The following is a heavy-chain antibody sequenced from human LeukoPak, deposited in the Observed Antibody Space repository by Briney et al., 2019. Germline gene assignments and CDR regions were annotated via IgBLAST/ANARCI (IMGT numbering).Heavy chain of an antibody. CDR2: IYDSGST. D-gene: IGHD4-17*01. CDR3: ARESDDGGYGWGY. Sequence: PSETLSLTCTVSGGPIRSSYWSWIRQPPGKGLEWIGHIYDSGSTNYNPSLKSRVTISVDTSKNQFSLKLSSVTAADTAVYYCARESDDGGYGWGYWGQGTLVTVSS. J-gene: IGHJ4*02. CDR1: GGPIRSSY. V-gene: IGHV4-59*01.